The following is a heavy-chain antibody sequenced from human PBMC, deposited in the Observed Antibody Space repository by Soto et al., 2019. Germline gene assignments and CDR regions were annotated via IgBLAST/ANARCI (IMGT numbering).Heavy chain of an antibody. Sequence: GGSLRLSCAASGFTFDYYWMHWVRQAPGKGLEWVANIKQDGSEKYYVDSVKGRFTISRDNAKNSLYLQMNSLRAEDTAVYYCARDRYSYYDFWSGSLPSYYSGMDVWGQGTTVTVSS. V-gene: IGHV3-7*01. CDR2: IKQDGSEK. CDR3: ARDRYSYYDFWSGSLPSYYSGMDV. D-gene: IGHD3-3*01. CDR1: GFTFDYYW. J-gene: IGHJ6*02.